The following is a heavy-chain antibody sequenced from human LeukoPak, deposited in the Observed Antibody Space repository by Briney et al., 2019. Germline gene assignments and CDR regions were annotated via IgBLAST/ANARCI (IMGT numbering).Heavy chain of an antibody. CDR2: ISGSGGST. CDR1: GFTFSSYA. J-gene: IGHJ1*01. V-gene: IGHV3-23*01. Sequence: PGGSLRLSCAASGFTFSSYAMSWVRQAPGKGLEWVSAISGSGGSTYYADSVKGRFTISRDNSKNTLYLQMNSLRAEDTALYYCAKDGAIFGVVIEYFQHWGQGTLVTVSS. CDR3: AKDGAIFGVVIEYFQH. D-gene: IGHD3-3*01.